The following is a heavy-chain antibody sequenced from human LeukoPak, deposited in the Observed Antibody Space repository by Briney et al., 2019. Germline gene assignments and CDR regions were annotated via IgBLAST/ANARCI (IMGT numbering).Heavy chain of an antibody. D-gene: IGHD5-12*01. CDR1: GGSISSSSYY. CDR2: IYYSGST. V-gene: IGHV4-31*03. CDR3: ARDRRDGYNYIPDY. Sequence: PSETLSLTCTVSGGSISSSSYYWSWIRQHPGKGLEWIGYIYYSGSTYYNPSLKSRVTISVDTSKNQFSLKLSSVTAADTAVYYCARDRRDGYNYIPDYWGQGTLVTVSS. J-gene: IGHJ4*02.